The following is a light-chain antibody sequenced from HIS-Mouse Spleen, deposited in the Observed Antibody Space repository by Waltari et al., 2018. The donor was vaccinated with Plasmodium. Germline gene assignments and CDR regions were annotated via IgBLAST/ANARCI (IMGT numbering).Light chain of an antibody. Sequence: EIVMMQSPATLSVSPGERATLSCSASQSVSSNLAWYQQKPGQAPRLLIYGASTRATGIPARFSGSGSGTEFTLTISSLQSEDFAVYYCQQYNNWSFTFGPGTKVDIK. V-gene: IGKV3-15*01. J-gene: IGKJ3*01. CDR2: GAS. CDR3: QQYNNWSFT. CDR1: QSVSSN.